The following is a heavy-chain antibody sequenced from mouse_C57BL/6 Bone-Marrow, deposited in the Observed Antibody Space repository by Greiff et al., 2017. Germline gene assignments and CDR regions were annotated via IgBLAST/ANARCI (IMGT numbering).Heavy chain of an antibody. D-gene: IGHD2-10*01. CDR2: LHPNGGST. CDR3: ARKGSYFAWFAY. V-gene: IGHV1-64*01. Sequence: QVQLQQPGAELVKPGASVKLSCKASGYTFTSYWLHWVKQRPGQGLEWIGMLHPNGGSTTYNEKFKSKAPLTVDKYSSTAYMQHSSLTSEDAAVYYCARKGSYFAWFAYWGKGTLVTVSA. J-gene: IGHJ3*01. CDR1: GYTFTSYW.